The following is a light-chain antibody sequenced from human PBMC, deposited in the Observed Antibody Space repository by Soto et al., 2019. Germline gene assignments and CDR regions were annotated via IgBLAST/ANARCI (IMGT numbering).Light chain of an antibody. CDR3: QHYHGWVKS. J-gene: IGKJ2*01. Sequence: EIVLTQSPGTLSLSPGERATLSCRASQSVSSTYLAWYQQKPGQAPRLLIYGASSRATGIPDRFSGSGSGTDFTLTISSLQSEDIAVYYCQHYHGWVKSFGQGTKLEIK. CDR2: GAS. CDR1: QSVSSTY. V-gene: IGKV3-20*01.